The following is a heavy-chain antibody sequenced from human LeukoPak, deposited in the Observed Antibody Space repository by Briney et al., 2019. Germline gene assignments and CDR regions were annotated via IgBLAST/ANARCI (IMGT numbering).Heavy chain of an antibody. CDR3: AKETSSGNFVTIDC. CDR2: ITGAGGGT. Sequence: ETLSLTCAVYGGSFSGYYWSWVRQAPGKGLEWVSAITGAGGGTNYADSVKGRFTISRDNSKNTLYLQMNSLRAEDTAVYYCAKETSSGNFVTIDCWGQGTLVTVSS. V-gene: IGHV3-23*01. D-gene: IGHD1-26*01. J-gene: IGHJ4*02. CDR1: GGSFSGYY.